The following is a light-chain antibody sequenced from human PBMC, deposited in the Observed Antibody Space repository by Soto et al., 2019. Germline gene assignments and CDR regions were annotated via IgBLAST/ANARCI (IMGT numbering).Light chain of an antibody. J-gene: IGKJ5*01. Sequence: DVQMTQSPSSQSASVGDRVTITCRASQYISARLAWYQQTPGKAPKLLIYKASNLETGVPSRFSGSGFGTEFTLPISSLQPEDFATYYCQQYDIYPISFGQGTRLEIK. CDR2: KAS. V-gene: IGKV1-5*03. CDR3: QQYDIYPIS. CDR1: QYISAR.